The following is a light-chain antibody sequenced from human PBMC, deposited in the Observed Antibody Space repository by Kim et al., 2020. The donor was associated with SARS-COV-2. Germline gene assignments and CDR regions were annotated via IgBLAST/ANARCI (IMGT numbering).Light chain of an antibody. CDR1: NFGSNS. J-gene: IGLJ2*01. CDR3: QVWDTTSDHVV. CDR2: ADS. Sequence: APGKTAKITCTRSNFGSNSVHWYQQRPGQAPVLVVYADSDRPSGIPERFSGSNSENTATLTISRVEVGDEADYYCQVWDTTSDHVVFGGGTQLTVL. V-gene: IGLV3-21*03.